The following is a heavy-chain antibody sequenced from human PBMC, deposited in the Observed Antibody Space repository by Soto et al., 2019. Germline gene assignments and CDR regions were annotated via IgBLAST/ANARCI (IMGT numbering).Heavy chain of an antibody. CDR2: ISWNSGSI. CDR1: GFTFDDYA. Sequence: GGSLRLSCAASGFTFDDYAMHWVRQAPGKGLEWVSGISWNSGSIGYADSVKGRFTISRDNAKNSLYLQMNSLRAEDTALYYCATHNWNYKLDAFDIWGQGTMVTVSS. D-gene: IGHD1-7*01. V-gene: IGHV3-9*01. CDR3: ATHNWNYKLDAFDI. J-gene: IGHJ3*02.